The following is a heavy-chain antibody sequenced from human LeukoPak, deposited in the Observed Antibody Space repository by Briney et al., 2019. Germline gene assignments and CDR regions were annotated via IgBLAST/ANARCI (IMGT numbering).Heavy chain of an antibody. Sequence: GGSLRLSCAASGFTFSSYEMNWVRQAPGKGLEWVSYISSSGSTIYYADSVKGRFTISRDNAKNSLYLQMNSLRAEDTAVYYCAKGRLVVVPAAQYFQHWGQGTLVTVSS. J-gene: IGHJ1*01. CDR2: ISSSGSTI. D-gene: IGHD2-2*01. CDR1: GFTFSSYE. V-gene: IGHV3-48*03. CDR3: AKGRLVVVPAAQYFQH.